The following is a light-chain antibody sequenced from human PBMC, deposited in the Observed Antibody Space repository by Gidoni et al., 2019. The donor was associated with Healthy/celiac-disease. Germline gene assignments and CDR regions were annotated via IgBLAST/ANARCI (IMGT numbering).Light chain of an antibody. CDR2: DAS. CDR1: QSVSSY. J-gene: IGKJ1*01. V-gene: IGKV3-11*01. Sequence: EIVFTQSPATLSLSPGERATLSCRASQSVSSYLAWYQQKPGQAPRLLIYDASNRATGIPARFSGSGSGTDFTLTISSLEPEDFAVYYCQQRSNWLRAFGQGTKVEIK. CDR3: QQRSNWLRA.